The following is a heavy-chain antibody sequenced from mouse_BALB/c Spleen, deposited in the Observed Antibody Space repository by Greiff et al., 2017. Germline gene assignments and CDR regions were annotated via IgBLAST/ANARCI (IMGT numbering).Heavy chain of an antibody. D-gene: IGHD2-1*01. CDR3: ARSDGNYVRDY. J-gene: IGHJ2*01. Sequence: AQLQESGAELARPGASVKMSCKASGYTFTSYTMHWVKQRPGQGLEWIGYINPSSGYTNYNQKFKDKATLTADKSSSTAYMQLSSLTSEDSAVYYCARSDGNYVRDYWGQGTTLTVSS. CDR2: INPSSGYT. CDR1: GYTFTSYT. V-gene: IGHV1-4*01.